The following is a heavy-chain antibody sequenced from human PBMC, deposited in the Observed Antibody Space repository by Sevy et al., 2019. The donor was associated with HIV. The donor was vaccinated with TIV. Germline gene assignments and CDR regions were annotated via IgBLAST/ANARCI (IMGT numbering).Heavy chain of an antibody. V-gene: IGHV3-21*01. CDR3: AGENYYDSEGYRFDY. CDR1: GFTLSNYN. J-gene: IGHJ4*02. Sequence: GGSLRLSCAASGFTLSNYNMNWVRQAPGKGLEWVSSISSSSSYIYYADSVKGRFTISRDNAKNSLYLQMNSLRAEDTAVYYCAGENYYDSEGYRFDYWGQGTLVTVSS. D-gene: IGHD3-22*01. CDR2: ISSSSSYI.